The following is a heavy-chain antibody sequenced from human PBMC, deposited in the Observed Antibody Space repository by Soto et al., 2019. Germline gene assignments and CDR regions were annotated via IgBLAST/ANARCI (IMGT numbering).Heavy chain of an antibody. D-gene: IGHD2-21*02. CDR3: ARRDFYGGTFDV. CDR2: IYYSGTS. Sequence: QLHLQESGPGLVKPSETLSLSCAVSGGSISNSNYYWVWIRQPPGKGLEWIASIYYSGTSYYKPSLKSRVPISVDTSKNQFSLRLTSVTAADTAVYYCARRDFYGGTFDVWGRGTLATVSS. V-gene: IGHV4-39*01. J-gene: IGHJ2*01. CDR1: GGSISNSNYY.